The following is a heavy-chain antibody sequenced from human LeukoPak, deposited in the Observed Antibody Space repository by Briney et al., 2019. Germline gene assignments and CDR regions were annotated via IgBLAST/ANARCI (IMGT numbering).Heavy chain of an antibody. Sequence: GGSLRLSCAASRFTLSTYWMSWVRQAPGKGLEWVAHIKQDGSQEYYVDSVKGRFAISRDSAKNSLYLQMNSLRVEDTAVYYCARDVGWFRFDYWGHGTLVTASS. CDR1: RFTLSTYW. CDR3: ARDVGWFRFDY. V-gene: IGHV3-7*03. CDR2: IKQDGSQE. D-gene: IGHD2-15*01. J-gene: IGHJ4*01.